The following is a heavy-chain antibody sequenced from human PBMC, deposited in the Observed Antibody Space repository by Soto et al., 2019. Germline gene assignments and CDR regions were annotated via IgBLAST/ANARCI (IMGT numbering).Heavy chain of an antibody. CDR2: ISYDGSNK. D-gene: IGHD6-19*01. CDR3: AKVRNGYSSGPCGY. J-gene: IGHJ4*02. V-gene: IGHV3-30*18. CDR1: GFTFSSYA. Sequence: LRLSCAASGFTFSSYAMSWVRQAPGKGLEWVAVISYDGSNKYYADSVKGRFTISRDNSKNTLYLQMNSLRAEDTAVYYCAKVRNGYSSGPCGYWGQGTLVTSPQ.